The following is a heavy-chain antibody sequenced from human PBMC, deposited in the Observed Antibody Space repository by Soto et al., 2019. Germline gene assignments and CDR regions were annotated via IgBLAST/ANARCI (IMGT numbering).Heavy chain of an antibody. CDR1: GGSITSYY. J-gene: IGHJ3*02. Sequence: SETLSLTCTVSGGSITSYYWSWIRQPPGKGLEWIGYIYYSGTTNYNPSLKSRVTISLDTSKKQFSLKLNSVTAADTAVYYCARIRLFRTHDIWGQGTMVTVSS. CDR3: ARIRLFRTHDI. V-gene: IGHV4-59*08. D-gene: IGHD3-3*01. CDR2: IYYSGTT.